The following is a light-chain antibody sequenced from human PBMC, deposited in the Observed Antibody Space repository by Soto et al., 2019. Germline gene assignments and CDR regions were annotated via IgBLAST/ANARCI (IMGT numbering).Light chain of an antibody. CDR3: QQYNSYSPET. Sequence: IQLTQSPSSLSASVGDSVTITCRASQGISRYLSWYQQKPGRAPKLLISAASTLQSGVPARFSGSGSGTDFTLSISSLQPDDFATYYCQQYNSYSPETFGQGTKVDIK. J-gene: IGKJ1*01. CDR2: AAS. V-gene: IGKV1-9*01. CDR1: QGISRY.